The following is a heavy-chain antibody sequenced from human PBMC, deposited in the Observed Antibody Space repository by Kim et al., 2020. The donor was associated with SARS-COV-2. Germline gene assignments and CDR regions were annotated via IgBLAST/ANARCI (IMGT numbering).Heavy chain of an antibody. V-gene: IGHV1-69*04. D-gene: IGHD3-22*01. CDR3: ARVAGYYYDSSGTS. Sequence: AQKFQGRVTITADKSTRTAYMELSSLRSEDTAVYYCARVAGYYYDSSGTSWGQGTLVTVSS. J-gene: IGHJ4*02.